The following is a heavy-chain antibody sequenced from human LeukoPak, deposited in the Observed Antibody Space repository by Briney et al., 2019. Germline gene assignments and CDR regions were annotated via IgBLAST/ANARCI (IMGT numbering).Heavy chain of an antibody. CDR3: LLTGEPLDAFDI. Sequence: SVKVSCKASGGTFSSYAISWVRQAPGQGLEWMGGIIPIFGTANYAQKFQGRVTITADESTSTAYMELSSLRSEDTAVYYCLLTGEPLDAFDIWGQGTMVTVSS. J-gene: IGHJ3*02. CDR1: GGTFSSYA. D-gene: IGHD7-27*01. CDR2: IIPIFGTA. V-gene: IGHV1-69*13.